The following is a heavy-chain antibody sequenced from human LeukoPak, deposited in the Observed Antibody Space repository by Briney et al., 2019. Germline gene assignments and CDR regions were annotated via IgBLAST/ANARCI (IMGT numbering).Heavy chain of an antibody. V-gene: IGHV3-21*01. J-gene: IGHJ4*02. D-gene: IGHD6-19*01. CDR2: ISSSSSYI. CDR1: GFTFSSYS. CDR3: ARDAGRGSGAGAY. Sequence: GGSLRLSCAASGFTFSSYSMNWVRQAPGKGLEWVSSISSSSSYIYYADSVKGRFTISRDNAKNSLYLQMNSLRAEDTAVYYRARDAGRGSGAGAYWGQGTLVTVSS.